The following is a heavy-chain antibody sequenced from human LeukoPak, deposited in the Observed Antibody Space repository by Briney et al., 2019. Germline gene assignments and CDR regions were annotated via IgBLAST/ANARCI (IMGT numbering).Heavy chain of an antibody. V-gene: IGHV1-2*04. Sequence: ASVKVSCKASGYTFTSYDINWVRQATGQGLEWMGWINPNSGGTNYAQKFQGWVTMTRDTSISTAYMELSRLRSDDTAVYYCARGIAAAAPDDAFDIWGQGTMVTVSS. CDR3: ARGIAAAAPDDAFDI. J-gene: IGHJ3*02. CDR1: GYTFTSYD. CDR2: INPNSGGT. D-gene: IGHD6-13*01.